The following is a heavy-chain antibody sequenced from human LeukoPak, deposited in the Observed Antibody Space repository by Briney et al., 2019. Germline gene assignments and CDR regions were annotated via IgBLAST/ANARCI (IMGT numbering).Heavy chain of an antibody. Sequence: PGGSLRLSCAASGFTFDDYAMHWVRHAPGKGLEWVSGISWNSGSIGYADSVKGRFTISRDNAKNSLYLQMNSLRAEDTALYYCAKDIASWGLRNPPVAFDIWGQGTMVTVSS. CDR3: AKDIASWGLRNPPVAFDI. D-gene: IGHD4-17*01. J-gene: IGHJ3*02. V-gene: IGHV3-9*01. CDR1: GFTFDDYA. CDR2: ISWNSGSI.